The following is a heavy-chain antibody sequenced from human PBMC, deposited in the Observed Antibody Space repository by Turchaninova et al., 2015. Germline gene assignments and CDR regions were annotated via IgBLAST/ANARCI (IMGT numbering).Heavy chain of an antibody. J-gene: IGHJ6*02. CDR3: ARDRAPYYYAMDV. D-gene: IGHD3-10*01. V-gene: IGHV6-1*01. CDR1: GDSVPSNTAA. Sequence: QVQLPQSGPGLVKPSHPLPLPCDIPGDSVPSNTAAWNWIRPSPSRGLEWLGRTYYRSNWFDDYPESLYSRITINADTSKNQFSLQLNSVTPEDTAVYYCARDRAPYYYAMDVWGQGTSVTVSS. CDR2: TYYRSNWFD.